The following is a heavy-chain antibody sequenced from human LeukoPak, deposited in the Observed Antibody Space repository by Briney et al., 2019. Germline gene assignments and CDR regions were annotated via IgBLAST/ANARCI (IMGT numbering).Heavy chain of an antibody. V-gene: IGHV1-3*04. D-gene: IGHD6-13*01. CDR2: INTGNGNT. CDR3: ATLYSSSWPLFDY. CDR1: GYTFTSYA. Sequence: ASVKVSCKASGYTFTSYAMHWVRQAPGQRLECMGWINTGNGNTKYSQKFQGRVTITRDTSASTAYMDLSSLRSEDTAVYYCATLYSSSWPLFDYWGQGTLVTVSS. J-gene: IGHJ4*02.